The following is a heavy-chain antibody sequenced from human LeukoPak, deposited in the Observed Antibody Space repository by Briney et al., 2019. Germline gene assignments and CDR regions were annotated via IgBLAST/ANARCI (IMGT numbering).Heavy chain of an antibody. Sequence: GGSLRLSCAASGFTFDDYGMSWVRQAPGKGLEWVSGINWNGGSTGYADSVKGRFTISRDNAKNSLSLHMNSLRAEETGLYYCARDLLSGRVGYWGQGTLVTVSS. CDR3: ARDLLSGRVGY. J-gene: IGHJ4*02. CDR1: GFTFDDYG. CDR2: INWNGGST. V-gene: IGHV3-20*04. D-gene: IGHD3-3*01.